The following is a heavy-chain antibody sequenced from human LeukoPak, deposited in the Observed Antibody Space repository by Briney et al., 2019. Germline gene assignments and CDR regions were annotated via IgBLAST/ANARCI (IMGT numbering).Heavy chain of an antibody. CDR3: VTGGSGTYYK. V-gene: IGHV3-20*04. J-gene: IGHJ4*02. D-gene: IGHD1-26*01. CDR2: INWDGGST. Sequence: PGGSLRLSCAASGFKFDDFGMSWVRQDPAKGLEWVSNINWDGGSTYYADSVKGRVTISRDNVENSLHLQMNSLRVEDTAVYYCVTGGSGTYYKWGQGTLVTVSS. CDR1: GFKFDDFG.